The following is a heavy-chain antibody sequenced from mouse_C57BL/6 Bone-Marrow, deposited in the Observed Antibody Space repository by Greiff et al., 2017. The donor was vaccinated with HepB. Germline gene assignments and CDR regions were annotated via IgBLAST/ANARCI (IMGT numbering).Heavy chain of an antibody. V-gene: IGHV1-63*01. CDR3: ARHYYYGSTWFAY. D-gene: IGHD1-1*01. Sequence: VQLQQSGAELVRPGTSVKMSCKASGYTFTNYWIGWAKQRPGHGLEWIGDIYPGGGYTNYNEKFKGKATLTADKSSSTAYMQFSSLTSEDSAIYYCARHYYYGSTWFAYWGQGTLVTVSA. J-gene: IGHJ3*01. CDR2: IYPGGGYT. CDR1: GYTFTNYW.